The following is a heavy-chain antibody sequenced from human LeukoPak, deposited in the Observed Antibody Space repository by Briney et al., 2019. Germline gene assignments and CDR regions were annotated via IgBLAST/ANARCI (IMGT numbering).Heavy chain of an antibody. CDR1: GFTFDDYA. CDR3: AKDLELRRFLGYFDY. D-gene: IGHD1-26*01. V-gene: IGHV3-9*01. Sequence: GGSLRLSCAASGFTFDDYAMHWVRQATGKGLEWVSGISWNSGSIGYADSVKGRFTISRDNARNSLYLQMNTLRPEDTAFYYCAKDLELRRFLGYFDYWGQGTLVTVSS. CDR2: ISWNSGSI. J-gene: IGHJ4*02.